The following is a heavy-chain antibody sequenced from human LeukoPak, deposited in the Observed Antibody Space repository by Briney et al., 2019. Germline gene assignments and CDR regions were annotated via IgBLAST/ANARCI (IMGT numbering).Heavy chain of an antibody. Sequence: SGGSLRLSCAASGFSLSSYSLNWVRQAPGKGLEWVSSIRISSTYIYYADSVKGRFIISRDNAKNSLYLQMNSLRAEDTGVYYCARDGDPYCSGGSCAFLNYWGQGTLITVSS. D-gene: IGHD2-15*01. CDR3: ARDGDPYCSGGSCAFLNY. V-gene: IGHV3-21*01. CDR1: GFSLSSYS. CDR2: IRISSTYI. J-gene: IGHJ4*02.